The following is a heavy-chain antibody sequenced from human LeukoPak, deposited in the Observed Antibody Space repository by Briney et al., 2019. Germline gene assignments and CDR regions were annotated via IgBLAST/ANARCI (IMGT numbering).Heavy chain of an antibody. CDR1: GFTFSSYA. V-gene: IGHV3-23*01. CDR2: ISGSGGST. CDR3: AKDDSYSSAGLYYDSSGYYYSSFDY. D-gene: IGHD3-22*01. Sequence: PGGSLGLSCAASGFTFSSYAMSWVRQAPGKGLEWVSAISGSGGSTYYADSVKGRFTISRDNSKNTLYLQMNSLRAEDTAVYYCAKDDSYSSAGLYYDSSGYYYSSFDYWGQGTLVTVSS. J-gene: IGHJ4*02.